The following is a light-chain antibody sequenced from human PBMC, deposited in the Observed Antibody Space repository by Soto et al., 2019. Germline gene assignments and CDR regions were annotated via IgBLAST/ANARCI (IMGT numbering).Light chain of an antibody. J-gene: IGKJ1*01. CDR1: QSLMHSDGNNY. Sequence: DIVMTQAPLSLPVTPGEPASISCRSMQSLMHSDGNNYLEWYLQKPGQSPHLLIYLGSRRSSGVPDRFSGSGSCTHFTLKISRVEADDVGVSYCMQNLQTPTWTFGQGTRVEIK. CDR2: LGS. V-gene: IGKV2-28*01. CDR3: MQNLQTPTWT.